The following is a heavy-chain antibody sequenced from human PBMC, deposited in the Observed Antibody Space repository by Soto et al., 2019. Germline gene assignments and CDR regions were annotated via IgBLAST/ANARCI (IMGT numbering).Heavy chain of an antibody. V-gene: IGHV3-30*18. CDR1: GFTFSSYG. D-gene: IGHD1-26*01. CDR2: ISYDGSNK. J-gene: IGHJ6*02. Sequence: GGSLRLSCAASGFTFSSYGMHWVRQAPGKGLEWVAVISYDGSNKYYADSVKGRFTISRDNSKNTLYLQMNSLRAEDTAVYYCAKDRPSGSRPYYYGMNVWGQGTTVTVSS. CDR3: AKDRPSGSRPYYYGMNV.